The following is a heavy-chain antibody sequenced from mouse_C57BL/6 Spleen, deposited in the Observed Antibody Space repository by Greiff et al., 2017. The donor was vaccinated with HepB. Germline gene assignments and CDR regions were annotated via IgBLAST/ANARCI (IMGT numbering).Heavy chain of an antibody. CDR2: IYPGDGDT. D-gene: IGHD1-1*01. CDR1: GYAFSSSW. Sequence: VHLVESGPELVKPGASVKISCKASGYAFSSSWMNWVKQRPGKGLEWIGRIYPGDGDTNYNGKFKGKATLTADKSSSTAYMQLSSLTSEDSAVYFCAREGYGSDYWGQGTTLTVSS. V-gene: IGHV1-82*01. CDR3: AREGYGSDY. J-gene: IGHJ2*01.